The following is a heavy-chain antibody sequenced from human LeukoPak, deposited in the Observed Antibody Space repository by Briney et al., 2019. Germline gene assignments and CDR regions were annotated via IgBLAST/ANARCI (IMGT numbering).Heavy chain of an antibody. Sequence: KPGGSLRLSCVASGFTISSYSMTWVRQPPGKGLEWVSYISDPSTARYYADSVRGRFTISRDNGKNSLYLQMNSLRDEDTAVYYCATSKHWGQGTLVTVSS. J-gene: IGHJ4*02. V-gene: IGHV3-48*02. CDR2: ISDPSTAR. CDR3: ATSKH. CDR1: GFTISSYS. D-gene: IGHD2/OR15-2a*01.